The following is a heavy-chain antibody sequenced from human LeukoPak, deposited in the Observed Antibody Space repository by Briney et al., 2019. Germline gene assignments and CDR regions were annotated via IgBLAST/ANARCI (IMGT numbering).Heavy chain of an antibody. Sequence: ASVKVSFKASGYTFTTYHMHWVRQAPGQGLEWVGMIDTSDGNTNYAQKFLDRVTMTRDTSTSTVYMELSGLRSYDTAVYYCATERSGGTWFDPWGQGTRVTVSS. D-gene: IGHD2-15*01. CDR3: ATERSGGTWFDP. V-gene: IGHV1-46*01. CDR2: IDTSDGNT. J-gene: IGHJ5*02. CDR1: GYTFTTYH.